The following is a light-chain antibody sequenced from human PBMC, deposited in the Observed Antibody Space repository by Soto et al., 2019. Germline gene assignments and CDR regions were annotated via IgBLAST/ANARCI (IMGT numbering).Light chain of an antibody. CDR1: QSFTRW. V-gene: IGKV1-5*01. Sequence: DIQMTQSPPTLSASVGDRVTITCRASQSFTRWLAWYQQKPGKAHKLLIYDASNLEIGAQSRFSGSGSGTEFTLTIRSLQPDDFATYYCKKYNSYLWTVGQGTKVDIK. CDR3: KKYNSYLWT. J-gene: IGKJ1*01. CDR2: DAS.